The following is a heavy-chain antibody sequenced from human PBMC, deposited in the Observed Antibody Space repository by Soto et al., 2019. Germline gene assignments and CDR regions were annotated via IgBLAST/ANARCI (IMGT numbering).Heavy chain of an antibody. V-gene: IGHV1-2*04. D-gene: IGHD3-10*01. CDR3: ARVGGGLASLGYYGMDV. CDR2: IIPNSGGT. CDR1: GGTFSSYA. J-gene: IGHJ6*02. Sequence: ASVKVSCKASGGTFSSYAISWVRQAPGQGLEWMGGIIPNSGGTNYAQRFQGWVTMTRDRSISTAYMELSRLKSDDTAVYYCARVGGGLASLGYYGMDVWGQGTTVTVSS.